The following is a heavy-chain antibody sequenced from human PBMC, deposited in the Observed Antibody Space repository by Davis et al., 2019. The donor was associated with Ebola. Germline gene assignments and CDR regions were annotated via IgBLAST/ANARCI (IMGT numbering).Heavy chain of an antibody. D-gene: IGHD1-20*01. V-gene: IGHV3-21*05. J-gene: IGHJ4*02. CDR3: ARDLLTGTTWDY. CDR2: ISGGYT. Sequence: GESLKISCAASGFSFTSYSMNWVRQAPGKGLEWVAYISGGYTYYADSVKGRFTISRDNAKNSLYLQMNSLRAEDTAVYYCARDLLTGTTWDYWGQGTLVTVSS. CDR1: GFSFTSYS.